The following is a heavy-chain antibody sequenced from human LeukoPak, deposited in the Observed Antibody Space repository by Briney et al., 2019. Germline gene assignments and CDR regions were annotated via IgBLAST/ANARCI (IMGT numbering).Heavy chain of an antibody. V-gene: IGHV3-74*01. CDR2: INVDGSST. CDR1: AFTFSTYW. D-gene: IGHD5-18*01. J-gene: IGHJ4*02. CDR3: ARGDTTMVTSHFDS. Sequence: GWSLRLSCAASAFTFSTYWIDWVRQAPGKGLVWVSRINVDGSSTSYADSVKGRFTISRDNAENTLYLQMNSLRAEDTAVYYCARGDTTMVTSHFDSWGQGTLVTVSS.